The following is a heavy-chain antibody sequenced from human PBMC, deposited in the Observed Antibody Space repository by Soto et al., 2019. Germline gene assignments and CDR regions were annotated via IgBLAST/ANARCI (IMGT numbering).Heavy chain of an antibody. CDR1: GGSVSSGSYY. V-gene: IGHV4-61*01. J-gene: IGHJ3*02. D-gene: IGHD3-10*01. CDR3: ARATAPIARGAFDI. CDR2: IYYSGST. Sequence: SETLSLTCTVSGGSVSSGSYYWSWIRQPPGKGLEWIGYIYYSGSTNYNPSPKSRVTISVDTSKNQFSLKLSSVTAADTAVYYCARATAPIARGAFDIWGQGTMVTVSS.